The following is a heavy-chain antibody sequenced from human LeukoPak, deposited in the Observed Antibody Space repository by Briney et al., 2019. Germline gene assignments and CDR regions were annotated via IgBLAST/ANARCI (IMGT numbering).Heavy chain of an antibody. CDR3: TRDLSATARAYDY. V-gene: IGHV3-21*01. CDR2: IAISATYI. J-gene: IGHJ4*02. CDR1: GFILSDYN. Sequence: GGSLRLSCAASGFILSDYNMNWVRQAPGKGLEWVSFIAISATYITYAVSVKGRFTISRENAKNSLYLQMNSLRAEDTAVYYCTRDLSATARAYDYWGQGTLVTVSS. D-gene: IGHD1-26*01.